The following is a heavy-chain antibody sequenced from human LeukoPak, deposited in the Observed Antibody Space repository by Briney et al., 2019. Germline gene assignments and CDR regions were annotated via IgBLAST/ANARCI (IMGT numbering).Heavy chain of an antibody. V-gene: IGHV3-23*01. CDR3: AKLRRLYGDFIDY. CDR2: ISGSGGST. CDR1: GFTFSSYA. J-gene: IGHJ4*02. Sequence: GGSLRLSCAASGFTFSSYAMSWVRQAPGKGLEWVSAISGSGGSTYYADSVKGRFTISRDNSKNTLYLQMNSLKAEDTAVYYCAKLRRLYGDFIDYWGQGTLVTVSS. D-gene: IGHD4-17*01.